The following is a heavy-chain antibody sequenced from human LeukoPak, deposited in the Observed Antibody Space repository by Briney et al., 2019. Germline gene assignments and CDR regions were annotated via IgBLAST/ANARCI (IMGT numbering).Heavy chain of an antibody. CDR2: IKQDGSEK. CDR3: ARDLRSRDWAVAGTGTFDY. V-gene: IGHV3-7*01. CDR1: GFDFSTYA. J-gene: IGHJ4*02. Sequence: PGGSLRLSCAASGFDFSTYAINWVRQAPGKGLEWVANIKQDGSEKYYVDSVKGRFTISRDNAKNSLYLQMNSLRAEDTAVYYCARDLRSRDWAVAGTGTFDYWGQGTLVTVSS. D-gene: IGHD6-19*01.